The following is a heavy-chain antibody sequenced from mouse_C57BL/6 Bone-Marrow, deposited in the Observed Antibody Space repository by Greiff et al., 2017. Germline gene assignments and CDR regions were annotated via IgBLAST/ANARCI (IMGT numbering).Heavy chain of an antibody. J-gene: IGHJ2*01. Sequence: EVQLVESVAELVRPGASVKLSCTASGFNIKNTYMHWVKQRPEQGLEWIGRIDPANGNTKYAPKFQGKATITADTSSNTAYLQLSSLTSEDTAIYYCARWRAYYYGSRDYWGQGTTLTVSS. CDR2: IDPANGNT. V-gene: IGHV14-3*01. CDR3: ARWRAYYYGSRDY. D-gene: IGHD1-1*01. CDR1: GFNIKNTY.